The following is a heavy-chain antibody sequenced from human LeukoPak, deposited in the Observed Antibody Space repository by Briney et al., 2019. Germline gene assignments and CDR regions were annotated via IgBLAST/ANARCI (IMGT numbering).Heavy chain of an antibody. D-gene: IGHD3-10*01. CDR3: TKSDGYGLIRI. CDR1: SGSFSGYY. J-gene: IGHJ3*02. V-gene: IGHV4-34*03. Sequence: NPSETLSLTCAVYSGSFSGYYWNWIRQPPGKGLEWIGEINHSGGTNYNPSLKSRVTISEDTSKNQFSLKLSSVTAADTAAYYCTKSDGYGLIRICGRGTMVTVSS. CDR2: INHSGGT.